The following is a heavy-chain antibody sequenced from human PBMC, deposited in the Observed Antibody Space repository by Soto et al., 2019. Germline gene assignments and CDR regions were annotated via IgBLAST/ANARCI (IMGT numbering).Heavy chain of an antibody. CDR3: EKDLTSESYSLPDY. J-gene: IGHJ4*02. V-gene: IGHV3-21*01. CDR1: GFTFNSYS. CDR2: MSRSSRYI. D-gene: IGHD1-26*01. Sequence: GGSLRLSGPASGFTFNSYSMNWVLQAPGKGLEWVSSMSRSSRYIYYADSVKGRFTISRDNSRNTLYLQMNSLRGEDTAVYYCEKDLTSESYSLPDYWGQGTLVPVSS.